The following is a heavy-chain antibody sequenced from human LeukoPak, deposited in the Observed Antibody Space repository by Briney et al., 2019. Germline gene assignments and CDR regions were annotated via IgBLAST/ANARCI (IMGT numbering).Heavy chain of an antibody. CDR1: GGTFSSYA. CDR3: ARAPGGWAPRVRDYYYYGMDV. D-gene: IGHD1-1*01. Sequence: SVKVSCKAPGGTFSSYAISWVRQAPGQGLEWMGGIIPIFGTANYAQKFQGRVTITADESTSTAYMELSSLRSEDTAVYYCARAPGGWAPRVRDYYYYGMDVWGQGTTVTVSS. V-gene: IGHV1-69*01. J-gene: IGHJ6*02. CDR2: IIPIFGTA.